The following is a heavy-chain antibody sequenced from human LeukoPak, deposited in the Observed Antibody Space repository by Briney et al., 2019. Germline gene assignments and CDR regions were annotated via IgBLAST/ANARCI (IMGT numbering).Heavy chain of an antibody. V-gene: IGHV4-34*01. CDR1: GGSFSSYY. D-gene: IGHD5-18*01. CDR3: ARGTAMSHGGGFDY. Sequence: SETLSLTCAVYGGSFSSYYWSWIRQPPGKGLEWIGEINHSGSTNYNPSLKSRVTISVDTSKNQFSLKLSSVTAADTAVYYCARGTAMSHGGGFDYWGQGTLVTVSS. J-gene: IGHJ4*02. CDR2: INHSGST.